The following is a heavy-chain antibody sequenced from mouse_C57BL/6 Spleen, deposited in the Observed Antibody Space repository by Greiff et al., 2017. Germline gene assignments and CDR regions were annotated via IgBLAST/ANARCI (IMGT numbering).Heavy chain of an antibody. D-gene: IGHD1-1*01. CDR3: ARSGGHYYGSREGYYAMDC. V-gene: IGHV1-7*01. CDR1: GYTFTSSW. Sequence: VQRVESGAELAKPGASVKLSCKASGYTFTSSWMHWVKQRPGPGLEWIGYINPSSGYTKYNQKFKDKATLTADKSSSTAYMQLSSLTYEDSAVYYCARSGGHYYGSREGYYAMDCWDTGTSVTVSS. J-gene: IGHJ4*01. CDR2: INPSSGYT.